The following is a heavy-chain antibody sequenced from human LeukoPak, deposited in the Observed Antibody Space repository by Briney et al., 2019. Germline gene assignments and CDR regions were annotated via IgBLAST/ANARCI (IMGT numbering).Heavy chain of an antibody. CDR3: AKDGDYGGYALSDY. Sequence: TGGSLRLSCAAFGFTFSSYAMSWVRQAPGKGLEWVSAISGSGGSTYYADSVKGRFTISRDNSKNTLYLQMNSLRAEDTAVYYCAKDGDYGGYALSDYWGQGTLVTVSS. J-gene: IGHJ4*02. CDR1: GFTFSSYA. CDR2: ISGSGGST. D-gene: IGHD5-12*01. V-gene: IGHV3-23*01.